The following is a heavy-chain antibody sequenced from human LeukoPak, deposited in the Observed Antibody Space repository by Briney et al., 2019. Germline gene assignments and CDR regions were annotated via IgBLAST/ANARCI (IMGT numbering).Heavy chain of an antibody. D-gene: IGHD3-3*01. J-gene: IGHJ6*03. CDR2: IRYDGSNK. CDR3: ARAYYDFWSGYRDLKDYYYYYMDV. Sequence: PGGSLRLSCAASGFTFSSYGIHWLRQAPRKALEGVAFIRYDGSNKYYAHPVKGRFTIPRDNSKNTLSLQINSLRAEDTAVYYCARAYYDFWSGYRDLKDYYYYYMDVWGKGTTVTVSS. CDR1: GFTFSSYG. V-gene: IGHV3-30*02.